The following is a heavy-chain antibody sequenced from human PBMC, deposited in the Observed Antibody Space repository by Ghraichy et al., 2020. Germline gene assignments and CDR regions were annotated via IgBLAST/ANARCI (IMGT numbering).Heavy chain of an antibody. CDR2: IYYSGST. D-gene: IGHD2-2*01. Sequence: SETLSLTCTVSGGSVSSGSYYWSWIRQPPGKGLEWIGYIYYSGSTNYNPSLKSRVTISVDTSKNQFSLKLSSVTAADMAVYYCAREGLGYCSSTSCYGNFDYWGQGTLVTVSS. CDR1: GGSVSSGSYY. CDR3: AREGLGYCSSTSCYGNFDY. J-gene: IGHJ4*02. V-gene: IGHV4-61*01.